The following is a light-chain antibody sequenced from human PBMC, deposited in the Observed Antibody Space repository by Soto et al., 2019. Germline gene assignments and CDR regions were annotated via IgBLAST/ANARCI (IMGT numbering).Light chain of an antibody. V-gene: IGKV4-1*01. CDR3: QQDNNWPWT. CDR2: WAS. Sequence: DAVVSPSPDSLAAPLGASSTINCKSSQSVLYSSNNKNYLAWYQQKPGQSTKLLIYWASTRESGVPDRFSGSGSGTDFTLTIISLQSEDFAVYYCQQDNNWPWTFGQGTKVDNK. J-gene: IGKJ1*01. CDR1: QSVLYSSNNKNY.